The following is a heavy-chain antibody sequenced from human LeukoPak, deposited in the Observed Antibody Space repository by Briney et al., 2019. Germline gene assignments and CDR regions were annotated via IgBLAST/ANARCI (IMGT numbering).Heavy chain of an antibody. V-gene: IGHV3-23*01. CDR2: FSGSGGST. Sequence: PGGPLRLSCAASGFTFSSYAMSWVRQAPGKGLEWVSAFSGSGGSTYYADSVQGRFTISRDNSKSTLHLQMNSLRAEDTAVYYCAKGRSGSGYSPLDYWGQGTLVTVSS. J-gene: IGHJ4*02. D-gene: IGHD3-22*01. CDR3: AKGRSGSGYSPLDY. CDR1: GFTFSSYA.